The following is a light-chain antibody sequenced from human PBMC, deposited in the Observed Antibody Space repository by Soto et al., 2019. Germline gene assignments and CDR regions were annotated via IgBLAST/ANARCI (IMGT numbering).Light chain of an antibody. Sequence: ETVMTQSPATLSVSPGERATLSCRASQSVNSNLAWYQQKLGQAPRVLIYGASTSATGIPARFSGSGSGTEFILTISSLQSEDFAVYYCQHYNTWPWTFGQGTKVEIK. CDR1: QSVNSN. CDR3: QHYNTWPWT. J-gene: IGKJ1*01. V-gene: IGKV3-15*01. CDR2: GAS.